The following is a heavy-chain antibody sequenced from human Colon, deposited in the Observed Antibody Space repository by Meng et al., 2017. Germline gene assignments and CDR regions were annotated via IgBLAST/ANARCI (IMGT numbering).Heavy chain of an antibody. J-gene: IGHJ4*02. D-gene: IGHD3-9*01. CDR1: GFTFGDYA. Sequence: SLRLSCTASGFTFGDYAMSWFRQAPGKGLEWVGFIRSKAYGGTTEYAASVKGRFTISRDDSKSIAYLQMNSLKTEDTAVYYCTRERGSSSYFESHYCGQGTLVTVSS. CDR3: TRERGSSSYFESHY. CDR2: IRSKAYGGTT. V-gene: IGHV3-49*03.